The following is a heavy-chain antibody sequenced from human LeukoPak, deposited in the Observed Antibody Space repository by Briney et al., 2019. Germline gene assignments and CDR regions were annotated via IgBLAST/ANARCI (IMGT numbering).Heavy chain of an antibody. CDR1: GFTFSSYG. D-gene: IGHD4-17*01. CDR2: ISYDGGNK. V-gene: IGHV3-30*18. J-gene: IGHJ4*02. CDR3: ANAYDYCDYVAPFDY. Sequence: GGSMRLSCAPSGFTFSSYGMHWVRQPPGKGLEWVAVISYDGGNKYYADSVKGRFTISRDHSKNTLYLQMNSLRAEDTAVYCCANAYDYCDYVAPFDYWGQGTLVTVSS.